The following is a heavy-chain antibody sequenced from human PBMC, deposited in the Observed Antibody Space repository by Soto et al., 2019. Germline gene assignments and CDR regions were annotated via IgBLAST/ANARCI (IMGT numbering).Heavy chain of an antibody. CDR1: GGTFSTYA. CDR3: SSRAGTYYFNDMDV. Sequence: QVQLVQSGAEVKKPGSSVKVSCKASGGTFSTYAISWVRQAPGQGLEWMGGVIPILGTTNNAQKFQGRVTITADESTGTAYTELSSMRSEDTAVYFCSSRAGTYYFNDMDVWGHGTTVTVSS. J-gene: IGHJ6*02. D-gene: IGHD1-1*01. V-gene: IGHV1-69*12. CDR2: VIPILGTT.